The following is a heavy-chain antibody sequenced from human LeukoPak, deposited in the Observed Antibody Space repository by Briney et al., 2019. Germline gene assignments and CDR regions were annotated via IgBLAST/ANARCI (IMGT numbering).Heavy chain of an antibody. CDR1: GFTFNNYV. J-gene: IGHJ6*02. V-gene: IGHV3-30-3*01. D-gene: IGHD6-13*01. CDR3: ARDNSAAAYYYYGMDV. Sequence: GGSLRLSCSASGFTFNNYVMNWVRQAPGKGLEWVAVISYDGSNKYCADSVKGRFTISRDNSKNTLYLQMNSLRAEDTAVYYCARDNSAAAYYYYGMDVWGQGTTVTVSS. CDR2: ISYDGSNK.